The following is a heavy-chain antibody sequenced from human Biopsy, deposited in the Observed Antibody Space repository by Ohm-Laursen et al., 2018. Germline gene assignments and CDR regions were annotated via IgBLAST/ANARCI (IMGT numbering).Heavy chain of an antibody. Sequence: PGTLSLTWTVSGGSISGYHWSWIRKSPGRGLEWLAYISYTGGITSNPSLNGRATMSLDTSKNQFSLRLIYVTAADTAVYYCARMPHFDYWGQGILVTVSS. D-gene: IGHD2-2*01. CDR3: ARMPHFDY. J-gene: IGHJ4*02. CDR1: GGSISGYH. V-gene: IGHV4-59*01. CDR2: ISYTGGI.